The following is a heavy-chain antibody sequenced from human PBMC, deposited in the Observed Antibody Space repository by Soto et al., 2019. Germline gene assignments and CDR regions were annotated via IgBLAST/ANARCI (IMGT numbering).Heavy chain of an antibody. Sequence: ETLSLTCAVYGGSFSGYYWSWIRQPPGKGLEWIGEINHSGSTNYNPSLKSRVTISVDTSKNQFSLKLSSVTAADTAVYYCASTGYCSGGSCYSSYWGQGTLVTVSS. J-gene: IGHJ4*02. D-gene: IGHD2-15*01. V-gene: IGHV4-34*01. CDR3: ASTGYCSGGSCYSSY. CDR1: GGSFSGYY. CDR2: INHSGST.